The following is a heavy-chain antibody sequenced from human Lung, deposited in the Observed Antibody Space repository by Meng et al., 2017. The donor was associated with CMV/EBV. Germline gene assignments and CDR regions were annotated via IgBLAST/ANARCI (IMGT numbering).Heavy chain of an antibody. V-gene: IGHV5-51*01. CDR3: ATRDD. Sequence: GESLKISCKGSGYSFSTNWIGRVRQVPGKSLEWMGIIYPDDSQTGYSPSFQGQVAISAHKSISTAYLQWSSVQASDTARYYCATRDDWDQGTLVTVSS. CDR1: GYSFSTNW. CDR2: IYPDDSQT. J-gene: IGHJ4*02.